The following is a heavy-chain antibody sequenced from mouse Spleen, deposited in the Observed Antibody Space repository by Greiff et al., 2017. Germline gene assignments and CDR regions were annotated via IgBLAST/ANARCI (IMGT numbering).Heavy chain of an antibody. CDR2: IWSGGST. V-gene: IGHV2-2*01. D-gene: IGHD2-4*01. J-gene: IGHJ4*01. CDR1: GFSLTSYG. CDR3: ASMITRAVHAMDY. Sequence: VKLVESGPGLVQPSQSLSITCTVSGFSLTSYGVHWVRQSPGKGLEWLGVIWSGGSTDYNAAFISRLSISKDNSKSQVFFKMNSLQADDTAIYYCASMITRAVHAMDYWGQGTSVTVSS.